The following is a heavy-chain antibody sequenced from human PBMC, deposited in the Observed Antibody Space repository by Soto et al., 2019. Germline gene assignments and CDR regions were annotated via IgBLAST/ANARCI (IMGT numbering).Heavy chain of an antibody. CDR1: AGFTRTYR. V-gene: IGHV4-59*08. Sequence: TLSHSNTVSAGFTRTYRCLGIRLLPEKKLKRIGYIYYSGSTNYNPSLKSRVTISVDTSKNQFSLKLSSVTAADTAVYYCARHDSRRYYYDSSGYYPNYHYYYGMDVWGQGTTVT. D-gene: IGHD3-22*01. CDR2: IYYSGST. J-gene: IGHJ6*02. CDR3: ARHDSRRYYYDSSGYYPNYHYYYGMDV.